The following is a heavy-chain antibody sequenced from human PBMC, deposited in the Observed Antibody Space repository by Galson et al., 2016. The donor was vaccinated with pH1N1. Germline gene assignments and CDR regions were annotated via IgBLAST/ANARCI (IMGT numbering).Heavy chain of an antibody. D-gene: IGHD3-22*01. J-gene: IGHJ2*01. CDR1: GYSFTSYW. Sequence: QSGAEVKKPGESLKISCKGSGYSFTSYWIGWVRQMPGKGLEWMGIIYPGDSDTRYSPSFQGQVTISADKSTSTAYLPRSSLKASDTAIYYCARYAVTYYYDSSGYPDWYFDLWGRGTLVTVSS. V-gene: IGHV5-51*03. CDR3: ARYAVTYYYDSSGYPDWYFDL. CDR2: IYPGDSDT.